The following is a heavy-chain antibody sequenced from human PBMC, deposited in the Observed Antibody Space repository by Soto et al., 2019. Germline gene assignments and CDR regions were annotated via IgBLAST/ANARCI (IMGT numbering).Heavy chain of an antibody. D-gene: IGHD6-6*01. CDR2: ISSSSSTI. Sequence: EVQLVESGGGLVQPGGSLRLSCAASGFTFSSYSMNWVRQAPGKGLEWVSYISSSSSTIYYADSVKGRFTISRDNAKNSLYLQMNSLRAEDTAVHYCAKSLGSSSYWGQGTLVTVSS. CDR1: GFTFSSYS. V-gene: IGHV3-48*01. CDR3: AKSLGSSSY. J-gene: IGHJ4*02.